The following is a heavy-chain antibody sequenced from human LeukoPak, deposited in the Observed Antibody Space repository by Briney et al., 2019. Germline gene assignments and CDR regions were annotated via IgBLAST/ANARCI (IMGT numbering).Heavy chain of an antibody. CDR2: ISAYNGNT. D-gene: IGHD3-9*01. J-gene: IGHJ4*02. Sequence: GASVKVSCKASGYTFTSYGISWVRQAPGQGLEWMGWISAYNGNTNYAQKLQGRVTMTTDTSTSTAYMELRSLRSDDTAVYYCARYYDILTGYYPADNNGLDYWGQGTLVTVSS. CDR1: GYTFTSYG. V-gene: IGHV1-18*01. CDR3: ARYYDILTGYYPADNNGLDY.